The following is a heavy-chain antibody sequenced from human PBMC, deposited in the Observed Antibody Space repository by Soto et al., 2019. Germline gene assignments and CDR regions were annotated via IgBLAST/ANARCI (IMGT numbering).Heavy chain of an antibody. CDR3: ARKPFSSSWYDY. CDR1: GYGFTSYW. D-gene: IGHD6-13*01. J-gene: IGHJ4*02. V-gene: IGHV5-51*01. CDR2: IYPGDSDT. Sequence: SLKISCKGSGYGFTSYWIGWVRQMPGKGLEWMGIIYPGDSDTRYSPSFQGQVTISADTSINTAYLQWRSLKASDTAIYFCARKPFSSSWYDYWGQGTLVTVSS.